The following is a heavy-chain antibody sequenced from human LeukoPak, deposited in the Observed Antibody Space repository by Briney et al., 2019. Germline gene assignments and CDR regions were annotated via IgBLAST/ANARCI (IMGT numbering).Heavy chain of an antibody. V-gene: IGHV3-23*01. Sequence: GGSLRLSCAASGFTFNSYGMSWVRQAPGKGLEWVSAISGSGGSTYYADSVKGRFTISRDNSKNTLYLQMNSLRAEDTAIYYCAKWHYYDSSGYRYYFDYWGQGTLVTVSS. CDR1: GFTFNSYG. CDR2: ISGSGGST. D-gene: IGHD3-22*01. CDR3: AKWHYYDSSGYRYYFDY. J-gene: IGHJ4*02.